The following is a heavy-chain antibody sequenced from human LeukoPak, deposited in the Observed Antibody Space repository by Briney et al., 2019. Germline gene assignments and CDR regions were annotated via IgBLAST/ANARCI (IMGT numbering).Heavy chain of an antibody. D-gene: IGHD6-13*01. CDR3: ARDIPFGSSWYAY. J-gene: IGHJ4*02. Sequence: PGGSLRLSCAASEFTFSDYYMSWIRQAPGKGLEWVSYISSSGSTIYYADSVKGRFTFSRDNAKNSLYLQMNSLRAEDTAVYYCARDIPFGSSWYAYWGQGTLVTVSS. CDR2: ISSSGSTI. V-gene: IGHV3-11*04. CDR1: EFTFSDYY.